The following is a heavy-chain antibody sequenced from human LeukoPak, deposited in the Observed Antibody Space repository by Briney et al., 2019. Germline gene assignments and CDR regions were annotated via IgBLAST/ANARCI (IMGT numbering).Heavy chain of an antibody. D-gene: IGHD5-12*01. CDR2: ISAYNGNT. Sequence: ASVKVSCKASGYTFTSYGISWVRQPPGQGLEWMGWISAYNGNTNYAQKLQGRVTMTTDTSTITAYMELRSLRSDDTAVYYCARGGYETTYYYYYYYMDVWGKGTTVTVSS. V-gene: IGHV1-18*01. J-gene: IGHJ6*03. CDR3: ARGGYETTYYYYYYYMDV. CDR1: GYTFTSYG.